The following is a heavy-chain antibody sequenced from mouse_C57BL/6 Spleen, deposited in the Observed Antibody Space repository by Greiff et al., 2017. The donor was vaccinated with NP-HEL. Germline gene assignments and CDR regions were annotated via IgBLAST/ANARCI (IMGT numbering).Heavy chain of an antibody. CDR1: GYTFTDYY. CDR2: INPNNGGT. CDR3: ANYGSSYYFDY. D-gene: IGHD1-1*01. Sequence: VQLQQSGPELVKPGASVKISCKASGYTFTDYYMNWVKQSHGQSLEWIGDINPNNGGTSYNQKFKGKATLTVDKSSSTAYMELRSLTSEDSAVYYCANYGSSYYFDYWGQGTTLTVSS. V-gene: IGHV1-26*01. J-gene: IGHJ2*01.